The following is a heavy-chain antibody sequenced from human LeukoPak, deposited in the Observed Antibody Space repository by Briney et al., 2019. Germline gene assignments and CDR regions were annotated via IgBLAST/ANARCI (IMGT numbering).Heavy chain of an antibody. CDR2: IYYSGST. V-gene: IGHV4-59*08. J-gene: IGHJ4*02. CDR3: ARRSGYSGPFDY. D-gene: IGHD5-12*01. CDR1: GGSISSYY. Sequence: SETLSLTCTVSGGSISSYYWSWIRQPPGKGLEWIGYIYYSGSTNYNPSLKSRVTISVDTSKNQFSLKLSSVTAADTAVYYCARRSGYSGPFDYWGQGTLVTVSS.